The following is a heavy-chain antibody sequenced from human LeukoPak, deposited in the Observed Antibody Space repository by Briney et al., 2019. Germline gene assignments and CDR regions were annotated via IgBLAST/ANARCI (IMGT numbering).Heavy chain of an antibody. Sequence: GSSVKVSCKAPGGTFRSYVISSVRQAPGQGLEWMGGIIPIFGTANYAQKFQGRVTITTDESTSTAYMELGSLRSEDTAVYYSASRPAYERSGYYSPDTYWGQGTLVTVSS. V-gene: IGHV1-69*05. D-gene: IGHD3-22*01. CDR1: GGTFRSYV. J-gene: IGHJ4*02. CDR3: ASRPAYERSGYYSPDTY. CDR2: IIPIFGTA.